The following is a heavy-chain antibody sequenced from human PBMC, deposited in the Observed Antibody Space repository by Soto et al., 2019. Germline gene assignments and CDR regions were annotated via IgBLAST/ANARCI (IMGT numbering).Heavy chain of an antibody. J-gene: IGHJ6*02. CDR1: GYTFTSYD. CDR3: ARGQPRGRQLVLSPYYYYYFGMDV. Sequence: QVQLVQSGAEVKKPGASVKVSCKASGYTFTSYDINWVRQATGQGLEWMGWMNPNSGNTGYAQKFQGRVTMTKNTSISTAYMELSSLRSEDTAVYYCARGQPRGRQLVLSPYYYYYFGMDVWGQGTTDSVSS. D-gene: IGHD6-6*01. CDR2: MNPNSGNT. V-gene: IGHV1-8*01.